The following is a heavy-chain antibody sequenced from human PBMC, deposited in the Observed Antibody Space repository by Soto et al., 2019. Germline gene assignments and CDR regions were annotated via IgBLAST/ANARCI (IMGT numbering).Heavy chain of an antibody. Sequence: ASVKVSCKASGYTFTSYAMHWVRQAPGQRLEWMGWINAGNGNTKYSQKFQGRVTITRDTSASTAYMGLSSLRSEDTAVYYCAIFPSSSSVYDYWGQGTLVTVSS. CDR1: GYTFTSYA. CDR2: INAGNGNT. D-gene: IGHD6-6*01. V-gene: IGHV1-3*01. J-gene: IGHJ4*02. CDR3: AIFPSSSSVYDY.